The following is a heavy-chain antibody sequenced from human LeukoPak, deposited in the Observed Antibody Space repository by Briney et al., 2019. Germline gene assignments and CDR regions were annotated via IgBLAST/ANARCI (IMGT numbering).Heavy chain of an antibody. CDR3: ARMTSSWYETDS. J-gene: IGHJ4*02. Sequence: PSQTLSLTCTVSGGSISSGGYYWSWIRQHPGKGLEWIGYIYYSGSTYYNPTLKSRIIISVDTSKNQFSLNLTSVTAADTAVYYCARMTSSWYETDSWGQGTLVTVSS. CDR1: GGSISSGGYY. D-gene: IGHD6-13*01. CDR2: IYYSGST. V-gene: IGHV4-31*03.